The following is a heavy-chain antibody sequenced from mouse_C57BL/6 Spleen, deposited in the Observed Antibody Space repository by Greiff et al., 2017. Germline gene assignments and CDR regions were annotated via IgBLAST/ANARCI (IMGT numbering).Heavy chain of an antibody. D-gene: IGHD1-1*01. CDR3: GRSGYGSSYGFAY. V-gene: IGHV1-47*01. J-gene: IGHJ3*01. CDR1: GYTFTTYP. Sequence: VQRVESGAELVKPGASVKMSCKASGYTFTTYPIEWMKQNHGKSLEWIGNFHPYNDDTKYNEKFKGKAKLTVEKSSSTVYLELSRLTSDDSAVYYCGRSGYGSSYGFAYGGQGTLVTVSA. CDR2: FHPYNDDT.